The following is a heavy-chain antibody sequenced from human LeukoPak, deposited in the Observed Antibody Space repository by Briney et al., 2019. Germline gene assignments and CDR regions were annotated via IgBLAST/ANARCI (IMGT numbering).Heavy chain of an antibody. Sequence: GASVKVSCKASGYTFTSYDINWVRQATGQGLEWMGWMNPNSGNTSYAQKFQGGVTMTRNTSISTAYMELSSLRSEDTAVYYCAREAGHSGGSYFDYWGQGTLVTVSS. J-gene: IGHJ4*02. V-gene: IGHV1-8*01. CDR2: MNPNSGNT. CDR1: GYTFTSYD. D-gene: IGHD1-26*01. CDR3: AREAGHSGGSYFDY.